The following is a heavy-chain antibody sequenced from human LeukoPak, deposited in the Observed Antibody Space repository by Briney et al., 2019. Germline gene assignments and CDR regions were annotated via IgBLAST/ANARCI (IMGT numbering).Heavy chain of an antibody. V-gene: IGHV3-23*01. CDR3: ARGHRELLPRTYYYYGMDV. CDR1: GFTFSSSA. D-gene: IGHD1-26*01. CDR2: ISASGGST. J-gene: IGHJ6*02. Sequence: AGGSLRLSCAASGFTFSSSAMSWVRQVPGKGLEWVSGISASGGSTYYADSVRGRFTISRDNSKNTLYVQMNSLRDEDTAVYYCARGHRELLPRTYYYYGMDVWGQGTTVTVSS.